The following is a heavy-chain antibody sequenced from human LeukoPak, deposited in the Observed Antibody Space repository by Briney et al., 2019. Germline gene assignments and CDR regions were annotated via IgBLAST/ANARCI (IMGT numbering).Heavy chain of an antibody. J-gene: IGHJ5*02. CDR3: TRDKWETRPDP. Sequence: GGSLRLSCTASGITFGDYAMSWFRQAPGKGLEWVGFIRSKAYGGTTEYAASVKGRFTISRDDSKSIAYLQMNSLKTEDTAVYYCTRDKWETRPDPWGQGTLVTVSS. CDR2: IRSKAYGGTT. V-gene: IGHV3-49*03. CDR1: GITFGDYA. D-gene: IGHD1-26*01.